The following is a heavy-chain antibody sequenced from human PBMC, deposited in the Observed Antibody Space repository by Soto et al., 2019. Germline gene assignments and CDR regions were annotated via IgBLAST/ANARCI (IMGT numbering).Heavy chain of an antibody. V-gene: IGHV1-69*12. CDR1: GGTFSSYA. CDR3: ARLAVLVPAARDHENWFDP. Sequence: QVQLVQSGAEVKKPGSSVKVSCKASGGTFSSYAISWVRQAPGQGLEWMGGIIPIFGTANYAQKFQGRVTITADESTSTAYMDLSSLRSEDTAVYYCARLAVLVPAARDHENWFDPWGQGTLVTVSS. CDR2: IIPIFGTA. D-gene: IGHD2-2*01. J-gene: IGHJ5*02.